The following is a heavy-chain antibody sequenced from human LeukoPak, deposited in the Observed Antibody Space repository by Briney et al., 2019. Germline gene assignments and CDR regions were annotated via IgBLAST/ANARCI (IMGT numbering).Heavy chain of an antibody. Sequence: GGSLRLSCEASGFTFSSYAMIWVRQAPRKGLEWVSAITGSGGGTQYADSVKGWFTISRDNSKNTLYLQMNSLRAEDTAVYYCARDPNGDYIGAFDFRGQGTMVTVSS. D-gene: IGHD4-17*01. J-gene: IGHJ3*01. CDR3: ARDPNGDYIGAFDF. CDR1: GFTFSSYA. CDR2: ITGSGGGT. V-gene: IGHV3-23*01.